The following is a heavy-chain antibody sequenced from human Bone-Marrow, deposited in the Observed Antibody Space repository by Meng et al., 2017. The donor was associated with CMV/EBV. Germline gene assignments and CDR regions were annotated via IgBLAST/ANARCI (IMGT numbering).Heavy chain of an antibody. D-gene: IGHD2-2*02. V-gene: IGHV4-34*01. J-gene: IGHJ3*02. CDR2: IHHSGSA. CDR1: NGSFSNYY. Sequence: SQTLSLTCAVYNGSFSNYYWSWIRQPPGQGLEWIGEIHHSGSANYNPSLKSRVTISVDTSKNQFSLKLSSVTAADTAVYYCARGGYCSSTSCYTAAFDIWGQGTMVTVSS. CDR3: ARGGYCSSTSCYTAAFDI.